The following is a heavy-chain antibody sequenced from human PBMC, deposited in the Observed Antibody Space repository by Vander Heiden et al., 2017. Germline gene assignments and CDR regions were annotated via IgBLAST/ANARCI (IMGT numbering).Heavy chain of an antibody. CDR2: ISGSGGST. CDR3: AKFKAPFITGTTGRYFDY. V-gene: IGHV3-23*01. Sequence: EVQLLESGGGLVQPGGSLRLSCAASGFTFSSYAMRWVRQAPGKGLEWVSAISGSGGSTYYADSVKGRFTISRDNSKNTLYLQMNSLRAEDTAVYYCAKFKAPFITGTTGRYFDYWGQGTLVTVSS. D-gene: IGHD1-20*01. CDR1: GFTFSSYA. J-gene: IGHJ4*02.